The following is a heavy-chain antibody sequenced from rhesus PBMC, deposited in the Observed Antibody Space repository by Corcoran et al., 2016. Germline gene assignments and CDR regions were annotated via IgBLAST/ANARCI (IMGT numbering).Heavy chain of an antibody. D-gene: IGHD5-36*01. Sequence: EVQLAESGGGLLQHGGSLRLSCAASAFAFSGYVLHWVLQPPGKGLEAVSVIGGDSDYTLYADSVKGRFTISRDNAKNSLSLQMNSLRAEDTAVYYCARRRYAYGYDYWGQGVLVTVSS. CDR1: AFAFSGYV. CDR3: ARRRYAYGYDY. J-gene: IGHJ4*01. V-gene: IGHV3-115*02. CDR2: IGGDSDYT.